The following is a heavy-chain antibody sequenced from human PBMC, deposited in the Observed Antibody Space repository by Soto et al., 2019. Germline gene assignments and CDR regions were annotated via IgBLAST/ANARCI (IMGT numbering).Heavy chain of an antibody. CDR3: AFTRGGCSSTSCPFDY. V-gene: IGHV3-23*01. J-gene: IGHJ4*02. Sequence: QTGGSLRLSCAASGFTFSSYAMSWVRQAPGKGLEWVSAISGSGGSTYYADSVKGRFTISRDNSKNTLYLQMNSLRAEDTAVYYCAFTRGGCSSTSCPFDYWGQGTLVTVSS. D-gene: IGHD2-2*01. CDR2: ISGSGGST. CDR1: GFTFSSYA.